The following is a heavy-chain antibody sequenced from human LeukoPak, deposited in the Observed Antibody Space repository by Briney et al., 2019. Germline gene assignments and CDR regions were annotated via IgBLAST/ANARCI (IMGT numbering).Heavy chain of an antibody. Sequence: SETLSLTCTVSGGSISSYYWSWIRQPPGKGLEWIGSIYYSGSTYYNPSLKSRVTISVDTSKNQFSLKLSSVTAADTAVYYCARSTRYYYYYMDVWGKGTTVTVSS. J-gene: IGHJ6*03. CDR1: GGSISSYY. CDR3: ARSTRYYYYYMDV. D-gene: IGHD2-2*01. CDR2: IYYSGST. V-gene: IGHV4-39*07.